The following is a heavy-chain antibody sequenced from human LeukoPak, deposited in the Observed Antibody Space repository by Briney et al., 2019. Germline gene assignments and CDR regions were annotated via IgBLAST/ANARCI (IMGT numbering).Heavy chain of an antibody. CDR3: ARDSIVATIGYYYGMDV. D-gene: IGHD5-12*01. V-gene: IGHV3-33*01. J-gene: IGHJ6*02. CDR1: GFMFGSDG. Sequence: GGSLRLSCVASGFMFGSDGMHWVRQPPGKGLEWVAVIWYDGSNKYYADSVKGRFTISRDNSRNTLYLQMNSLRAEDTAVYYCARDSIVATIGYYYGMDVWGQGTTVTVSS. CDR2: IWYDGSNK.